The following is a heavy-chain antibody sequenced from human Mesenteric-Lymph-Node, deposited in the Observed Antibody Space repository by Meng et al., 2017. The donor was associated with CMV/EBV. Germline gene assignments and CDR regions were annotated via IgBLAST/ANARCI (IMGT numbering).Heavy chain of an antibody. D-gene: IGHD4-23*01. Sequence: GESLKISCAASGFTFRSYAMNWVRQAPGKGLEWVSSISPGSTYFYYAGSVKGRFTISRDNSKNTLYLQMNSLRAEDTAVYYCARVKTDAYYYYGMDVWGQGTTVTVSS. CDR3: ARVKTDAYYYYGMDV. J-gene: IGHJ6*02. V-gene: IGHV3-21*01. CDR1: GFTFRSYA. CDR2: ISPGSTYF.